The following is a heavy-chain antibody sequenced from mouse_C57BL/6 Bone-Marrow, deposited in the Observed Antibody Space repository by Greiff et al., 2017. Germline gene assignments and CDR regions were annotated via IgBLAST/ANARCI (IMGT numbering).Heavy chain of an antibody. CDR3: TRYDFDY. CDR2: IDPETGGT. J-gene: IGHJ2*01. V-gene: IGHV1-15*01. Sequence: VQLQESGAELVRPGASVTLSCRASGYTFTDYEMHWVKQTPVHGLEWIGAIDPETGGTAYNQKFKGKAILTADKSSSTAYMELRSLTSEDSAVYYCTRYDFDYWGQGTTLTVSS. CDR1: GYTFTDYE.